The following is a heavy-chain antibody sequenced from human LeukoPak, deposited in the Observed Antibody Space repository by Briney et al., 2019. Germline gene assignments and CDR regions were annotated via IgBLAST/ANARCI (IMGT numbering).Heavy chain of an antibody. V-gene: IGHV1-69*05. Sequence: GASVKVSCKASGGTFSSYAISWVRQAPGQGLEWMGGIIPIFGTANYAQKFQGRVTMTTDTSTSTAYMELRSLRSDDTAVYYCARTYSGYDYWGQGTLVTVSS. J-gene: IGHJ4*02. D-gene: IGHD5-12*01. CDR1: GGTFSSYA. CDR3: ARTYSGYDY. CDR2: IIPIFGTA.